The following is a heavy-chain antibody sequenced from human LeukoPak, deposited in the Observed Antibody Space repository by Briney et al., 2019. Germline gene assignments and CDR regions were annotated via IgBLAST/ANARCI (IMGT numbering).Heavy chain of an antibody. J-gene: IGHJ5*02. D-gene: IGHD4-17*01. CDR1: GYTFTSYG. V-gene: IGHV1-18*01. CDR3: ARRSGDYSGLSYWFDP. Sequence: ASVKVSCKASGYTFTSYGISWVRQAPGQGLEWMGWISAYNGNTNYAQKLQGRVTMTTDTSTSTAYMELRSLRSDDTAVYYCARRSGDYSGLSYWFDPGAREPWSPSPQ. CDR2: ISAYNGNT.